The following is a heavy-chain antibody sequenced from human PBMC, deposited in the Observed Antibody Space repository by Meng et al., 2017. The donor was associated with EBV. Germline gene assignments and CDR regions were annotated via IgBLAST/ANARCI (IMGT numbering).Heavy chain of an antibody. J-gene: IGHJ4*02. CDR3: AKSSSSTPGVVDS. CDR2: IYDGGTT. Sequence: QVQLQESGPGLVTPSGXLSLTCTVSGASVSGGTFHWSWIRQPPRKELEWIGYIYDGGTTIYNPSLKSRVTIFLDTSRNQFSLGLRSVTTADTAVYYCAKSSSSTPGVVDSWGQGTLVTVSS. CDR1: GASVSGGTFH. D-gene: IGHD6-6*01. V-gene: IGHV4-61*01.